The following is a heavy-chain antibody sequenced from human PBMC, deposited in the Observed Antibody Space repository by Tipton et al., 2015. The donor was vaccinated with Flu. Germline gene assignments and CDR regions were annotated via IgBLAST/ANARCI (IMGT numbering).Heavy chain of an antibody. J-gene: IGHJ5*02. Sequence: SLRLSCAASGFAFNIYSMNWVRQAPRKGLEWVASISGTSRYIFYAGSVKGRFTISRDNARNSLFLQMNNLRAEDTAAYYCAKVGRETAAAFYWFDPWGQGTLVTVSS. CDR1: GFAFNIYS. CDR2: ISGTSRYI. V-gene: IGHV3-21*04. D-gene: IGHD6-13*01. CDR3: AKVGRETAAAFYWFDP.